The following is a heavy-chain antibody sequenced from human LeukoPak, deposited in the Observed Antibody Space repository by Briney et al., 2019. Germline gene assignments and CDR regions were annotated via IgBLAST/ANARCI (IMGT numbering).Heavy chain of an antibody. V-gene: IGHV4-4*07. J-gene: IGHJ3*02. CDR3: AGHYGSGSYYPDAFDI. CDR1: GGSISSHF. Sequence: SETLSLTCTVSGGSISSHFWRWIRQPAGKGQEWIVRTYTSGSTNYNPSLKSRVTMSVDTSKNQFSLTLSSVTAADTAVYYCAGHYGSGSYYPDAFDIWGQGTMVTVSS. CDR2: TYTSGST. D-gene: IGHD3-10*01.